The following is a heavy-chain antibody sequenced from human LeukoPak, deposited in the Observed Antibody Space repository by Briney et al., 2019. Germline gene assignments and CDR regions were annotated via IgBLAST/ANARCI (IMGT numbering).Heavy chain of an antibody. CDR2: IQYDGSSK. J-gene: IGHJ4*02. CDR3: AKGSNHNWYYLDY. V-gene: IGHV3-30*02. Sequence: PGGSLRLSRAASGFTFSSYGMHWVRQAPGKGLEWVTFIQYDGSSKNYADYVRGRFTISRDNSKSTVYLQMNSLRGEDTAVYYCAKGSNHNWYYLDYWGQGTLVTVSS. CDR1: GFTFSSYG. D-gene: IGHD1-1*01.